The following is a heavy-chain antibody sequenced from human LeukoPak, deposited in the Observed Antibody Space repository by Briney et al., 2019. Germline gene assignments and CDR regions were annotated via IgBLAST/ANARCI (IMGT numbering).Heavy chain of an antibody. V-gene: IGHV4-4*07. CDR2: MYTSGAT. D-gene: IGHD3-10*01. CDR1: GVSVIPYY. Sequence: SETLSLTCTVSGVSVIPYYWSWIRQPAGEGPEWIGRMYTSGATAYNPSLKSRVTMSIDTSKNQFSLKLSSVTAADTAVYYCATSGSSFDYYHYIDVWGKGTTVTVSS. J-gene: IGHJ6*03. CDR3: ATSGSSFDYYHYIDV.